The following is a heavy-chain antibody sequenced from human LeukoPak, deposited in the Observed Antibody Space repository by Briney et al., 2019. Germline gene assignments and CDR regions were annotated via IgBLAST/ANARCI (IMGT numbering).Heavy chain of an antibody. V-gene: IGHV3-48*03. D-gene: IGHD3-22*01. CDR3: ARYGGGITMIVVVTPVPTYFDY. CDR1: GFTFSSYE. CDR2: ISSSGSTI. Sequence: PGGSLRLSCAASGFTFSSYEMNWVRQAPGKGLEWVSYISSSGSTIYYADSVKGRFTISRDNAKNSLYLQMNSLRAEDTAVYYCARYGGGITMIVVVTPVPTYFDYWGQEPWSPSPQ. J-gene: IGHJ4*01.